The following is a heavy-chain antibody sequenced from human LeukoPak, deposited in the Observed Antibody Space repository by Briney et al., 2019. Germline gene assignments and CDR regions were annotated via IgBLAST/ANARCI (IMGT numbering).Heavy chain of an antibody. V-gene: IGHV3-43D*04. Sequence: GGSLRLSCAASGFTFDEYAMHWVRQIPGKGLEWVSLISWDGGGTYYADSVEGRFTISRDNSKTSLYLQMSSLRAEDTALYSCAKGRKLGSAGGFDAFDIWGRGTMVTVSS. J-gene: IGHJ3*02. CDR1: GFTFDEYA. D-gene: IGHD3-16*01. CDR3: AKGRKLGSAGGFDAFDI. CDR2: ISWDGGGT.